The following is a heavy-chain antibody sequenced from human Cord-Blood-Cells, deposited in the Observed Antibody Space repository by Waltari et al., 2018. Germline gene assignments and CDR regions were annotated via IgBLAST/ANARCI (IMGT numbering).Heavy chain of an antibody. CDR3: ARGHCSGGSCYSPMDV. CDR2: IIPIFGTA. V-gene: IGHV1-69*01. Sequence: QVQLVQSGAEVKTPGSSVKVACKASGGTFSSYAISRVRQAPGQGLEWMGGIIPIFGTANYAQKFQGRVTITADESTSTAYMELSSLRSEDTAVYYCARGHCSGGSCYSPMDVWGKGTTVTVSS. CDR1: GGTFSSYA. J-gene: IGHJ6*03. D-gene: IGHD2-15*01.